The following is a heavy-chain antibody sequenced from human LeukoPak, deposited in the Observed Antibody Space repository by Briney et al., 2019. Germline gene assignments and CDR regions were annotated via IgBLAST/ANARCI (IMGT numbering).Heavy chain of an antibody. V-gene: IGHV3-7*01. CDR3: ASYCSSTSCYTFDY. CDR1: GFTFSSYW. CDR2: IKQDGSEK. J-gene: IGHJ4*02. D-gene: IGHD2-2*02. Sequence: EGSLRLSCAASGFTFSSYWMSWVRQAPGKGLEWVANIKQDGSEKYYLDSVKGRFTISRDNAKNSLNLQMNSLRAEDSAVYYCASYCSSTSCYTFDYWGQGTLVTVSS.